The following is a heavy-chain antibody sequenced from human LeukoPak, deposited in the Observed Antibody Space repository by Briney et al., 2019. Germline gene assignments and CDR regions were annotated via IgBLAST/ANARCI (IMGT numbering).Heavy chain of an antibody. J-gene: IGHJ4*02. V-gene: IGHV3-23*01. CDR1: GFTFGSYA. CDR2: ISGSGGST. D-gene: IGHD6-13*01. Sequence: PGGSLRLSCAASGFTFGSYAMSWVRQAPGKGLEWVSAISGSGGSTYYADSVKGRFTISRDNSKNTLYLQMNSLRAEDTAVYYCAKDAGASSWYPYYFDYWGQGTLVTVSS. CDR3: AKDAGASSWYPYYFDY.